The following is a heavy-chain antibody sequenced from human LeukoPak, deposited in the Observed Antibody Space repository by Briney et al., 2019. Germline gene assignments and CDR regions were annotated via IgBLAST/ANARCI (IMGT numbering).Heavy chain of an antibody. CDR2: ISSSSSYI. CDR3: ARAYSERYGLGYYYMDL. J-gene: IGHJ6*03. D-gene: IGHD1-26*01. V-gene: IGHV3-21*01. Sequence: GGSLRLSCAASGFTFSSYNMNWVRQAPGKGLEWVSSISSSSSYIYYADSVKGRFTISRDNAKNSLYLQMNSLRVEDTAVYYCARAYSERYGLGYYYMDLWGKGTTVTVSS. CDR1: GFTFSSYN.